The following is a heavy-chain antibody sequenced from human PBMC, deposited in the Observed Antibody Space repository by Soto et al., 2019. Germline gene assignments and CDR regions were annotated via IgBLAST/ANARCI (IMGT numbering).Heavy chain of an antibody. CDR3: ARLRRPMVRGVIIKGNWFDP. V-gene: IGHV4-39*01. CDR2: IYYSGST. CDR1: GGSISSSSYY. J-gene: IGHJ5*02. D-gene: IGHD3-10*01. Sequence: SSETLSLTCTVSGGSISSSSYYWGWIRQPPGKGLEWIGSIYYSGSTYYNPSLKSRVTIPVDTSKNQFSLKLRSVTAADTAVYYCARLRRPMVRGVIIKGNWFDPRGQGTLVTVSS.